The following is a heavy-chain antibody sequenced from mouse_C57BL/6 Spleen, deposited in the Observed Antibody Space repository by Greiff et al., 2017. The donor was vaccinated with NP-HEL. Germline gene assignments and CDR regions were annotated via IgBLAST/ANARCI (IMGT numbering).Heavy chain of an antibody. Sequence: EVKLVESGPGLVKPSQSLSLTCSVTGYSITSGYYWNWIRQFPGNKLEWMGYISYDGSNNYNPSLKNRISITRDTSKNQFFLKLNSVTTEDTATYYCARSGGNWDKAWFAYWGQGTLVTVSA. V-gene: IGHV3-6*01. J-gene: IGHJ3*01. D-gene: IGHD4-1*01. CDR3: ARSGGNWDKAWFAY. CDR2: ISYDGSN. CDR1: GYSITSGYY.